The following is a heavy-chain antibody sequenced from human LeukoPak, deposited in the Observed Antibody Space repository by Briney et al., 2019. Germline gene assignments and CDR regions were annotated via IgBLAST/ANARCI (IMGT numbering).Heavy chain of an antibody. CDR2: ISWNSGSI. CDR1: GFTFDDYA. J-gene: IGHJ4*02. V-gene: IGHV3-9*01. CDR3: ARGVLPYNGGDPPFDY. Sequence: GGSLRLSCAASGFTFDDYAMHWVRQGPGKGLEWVSGISWNSGSIDYADSVKGRFTISRDNSKNTLYLQMNSLRAEDTAVYYCARGVLPYNGGDPPFDYWGQGTLVTVSS. D-gene: IGHD2-21*02.